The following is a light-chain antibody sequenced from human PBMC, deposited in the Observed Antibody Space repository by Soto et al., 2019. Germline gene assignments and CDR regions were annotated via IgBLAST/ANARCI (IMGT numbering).Light chain of an antibody. Sequence: DIVLTQSPGTLSLSQGERATLSCRASQSVSSNLAWYQQKPGQAPRLLIYGASSRAAGVPATFSGSGSGTEFTLTISSLQSEDFAVYYCQHYNNWPRTFGQGTKV. CDR2: GAS. J-gene: IGKJ1*01. CDR1: QSVSSN. CDR3: QHYNNWPRT. V-gene: IGKV3-15*01.